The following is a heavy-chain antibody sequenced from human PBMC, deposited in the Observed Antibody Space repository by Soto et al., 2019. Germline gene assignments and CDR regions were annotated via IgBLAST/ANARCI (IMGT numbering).Heavy chain of an antibody. Sequence: GGSLRLSCAASGFTFSSYAMSWVRQAPGKGLEWVSAISGSGGSTYYADSVKGRFTISRDNSKNTLYLQMNSLRAEDTAVYYCAKDLGANYYYYYYGMDVWGQGTTVTVSS. CDR1: GFTFSSYA. CDR3: AKDLGANYYYYYYGMDV. J-gene: IGHJ6*02. D-gene: IGHD1-7*01. V-gene: IGHV3-23*01. CDR2: ISGSGGST.